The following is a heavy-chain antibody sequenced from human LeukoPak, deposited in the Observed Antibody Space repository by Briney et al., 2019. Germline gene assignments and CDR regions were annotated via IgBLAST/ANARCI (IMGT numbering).Heavy chain of an antibody. D-gene: IGHD4-23*01. Sequence: GGSLRLSCAASGFIFSNYDMNWVRQAPGEGPVWVSRVYTDGITTNYADSVKGRFTISRDNAQNALYLQMHSLRAEDTAVYYCARGLYGDPVGFDFWGQGILVTVSS. CDR2: VYTDGITT. V-gene: IGHV3-74*01. CDR3: ARGLYGDPVGFDF. CDR1: GFIFSNYD. J-gene: IGHJ4*02.